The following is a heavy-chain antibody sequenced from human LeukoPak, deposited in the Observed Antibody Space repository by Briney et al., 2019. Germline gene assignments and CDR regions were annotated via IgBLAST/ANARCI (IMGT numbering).Heavy chain of an antibody. CDR2: INSDGSSI. V-gene: IGHV3-74*01. CDR1: GFTFSSHW. J-gene: IGHJ4*02. D-gene: IGHD2/OR15-2a*01. CDR3: VSFYETY. Sequence: GGSLRLSCAASGFTFSSHWMHWVRQAPGKGLVWVSRINSDGSSISYADSVKGRFTISRDNAKNTVYLQMNSLRAEDTAVYYCVSFYETYWGRGTLVTVSS.